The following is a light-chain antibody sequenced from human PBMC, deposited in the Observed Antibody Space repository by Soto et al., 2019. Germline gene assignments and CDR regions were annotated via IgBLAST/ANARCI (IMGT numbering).Light chain of an antibody. Sequence: DVEMTQSPSTLPTSIGDRVTINCRASQNVSNWLAWYQQKPGKAPKLLIYKASRLESGVPSRFSASGSGTDITLTINSLQSDDSATYFCQQYSKESTFGQGTKLEIK. CDR3: QQYSKEST. CDR2: KAS. V-gene: IGKV1-5*03. CDR1: QNVSNW. J-gene: IGKJ2*01.